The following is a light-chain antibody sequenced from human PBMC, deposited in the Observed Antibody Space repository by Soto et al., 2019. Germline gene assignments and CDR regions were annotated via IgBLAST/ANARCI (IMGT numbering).Light chain of an antibody. V-gene: IGKV3-20*01. CDR3: QQYGSSLFT. CDR1: QSVSSSY. J-gene: IGKJ3*01. CDR2: GAS. Sequence: EIVLTQSPGTLSLSQGERATLSCRASQSVSSSYLAWYHQKPGQAPRLLIYGASSRATCIPDRFSGSGSGTDFTLTISRLAPADFEVYYCQQYGSSLFTFGTGTKVDIK.